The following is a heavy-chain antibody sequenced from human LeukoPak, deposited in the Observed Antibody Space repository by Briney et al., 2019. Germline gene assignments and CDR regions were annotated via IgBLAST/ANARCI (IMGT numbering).Heavy chain of an antibody. Sequence: SETLSLTCTVSGGSISSSSYYWGWIRQPPGKGLEWIGSIYYSGSTYYNPSLKSRVTISVDTSKNQFSLKLSSVTAADTAVYYCARRPYDYVWGSYRPFDYWGQGTLVTVSP. J-gene: IGHJ4*02. D-gene: IGHD3-16*02. CDR3: ARRPYDYVWGSYRPFDY. CDR2: IYYSGST. V-gene: IGHV4-39*01. CDR1: GGSISSSSYY.